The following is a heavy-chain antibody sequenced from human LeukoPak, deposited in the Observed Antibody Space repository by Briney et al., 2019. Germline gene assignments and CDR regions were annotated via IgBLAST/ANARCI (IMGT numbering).Heavy chain of an antibody. V-gene: IGHV4-39*07. D-gene: IGHD4-17*01. Sequence: SETLSLTCTVSGGSISSSSYYWGWIRQPPGKGLEWIGSISYSGSTYYNPSLKSRVTISVDTSKNQFSLKLSSVTAADTAVYYCARVPAGDYGDYFDYWGQGTLVTVSS. CDR2: ISYSGST. CDR3: ARVPAGDYGDYFDY. J-gene: IGHJ4*02. CDR1: GGSISSSSYY.